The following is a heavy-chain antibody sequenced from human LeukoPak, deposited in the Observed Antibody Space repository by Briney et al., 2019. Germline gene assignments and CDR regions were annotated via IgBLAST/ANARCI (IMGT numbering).Heavy chain of an antibody. V-gene: IGHV3-30*04. CDR3: ARDYTLFPHWYFAL. Sequence: GGSLRLSCAASGFTFTNYAIHWVRQAPGRGLEWVAVISFDGSNKYYGDSVKGRFTISRDNSRNTLYLQMNSLRAEDTAVYYCARDYTLFPHWYFALWGRGTLVTVSS. CDR1: GFTFTNYA. CDR2: ISFDGSNK. J-gene: IGHJ2*01. D-gene: IGHD2-2*02.